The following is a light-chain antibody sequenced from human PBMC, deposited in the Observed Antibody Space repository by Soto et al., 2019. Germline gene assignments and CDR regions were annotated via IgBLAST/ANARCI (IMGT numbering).Light chain of an antibody. CDR2: DAS. V-gene: IGKV3D-15*01. J-gene: IGKJ4*01. CDR1: QSISSN. Sequence: EIVLTQSPDTLSVSPGERATLSCRASQSISSNLAWYQQKSGPPPRLLFYDASSGATGFASRFSGSASGTEFTLTISSLQSEDFAVYCCQQYNNWPLTFGGGTKVDIK. CDR3: QQYNNWPLT.